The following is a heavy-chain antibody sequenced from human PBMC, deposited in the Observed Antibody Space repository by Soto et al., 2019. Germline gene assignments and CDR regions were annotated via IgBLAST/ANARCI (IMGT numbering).Heavy chain of an antibody. Sequence: EVQLVESGGGLVQPGGSLRLSCAASGFTFKTYYMHWVRQAPGNGPEYVSAISSSGDSTYYADSVKGRFTISRDNYQNTMYLQLGSLRVEDMAFYYCASGIYFGSARYYFDYWGQGARVTVSS. D-gene: IGHD3-10*01. J-gene: IGHJ4*02. CDR1: GFTFKTYY. CDR3: ASGIYFGSARYYFDY. V-gene: IGHV3-64*07. CDR2: ISSSGDST.